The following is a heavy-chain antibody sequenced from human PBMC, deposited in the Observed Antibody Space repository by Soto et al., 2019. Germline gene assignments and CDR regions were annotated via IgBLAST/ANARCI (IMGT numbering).Heavy chain of an antibody. CDR2: VISDGNTI. J-gene: IGHJ5*02. CDR1: GFTFGNHW. V-gene: IGHV3-74*01. Sequence: GSLRLSCAASGFTFGNHWMHWVRQAPGKGLEWVSRVISDGNTIDYADSVKGRFTVSRDNAKSTLYLQMNSLRAEDTAVYYCATAEVDHWGPGTLVTVSS. CDR3: ATAEVDH.